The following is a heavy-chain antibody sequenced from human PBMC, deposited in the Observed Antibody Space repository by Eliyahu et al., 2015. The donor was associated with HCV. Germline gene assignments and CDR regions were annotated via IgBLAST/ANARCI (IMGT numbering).Heavy chain of an antibody. V-gene: IGHV5-51*01. D-gene: IGHD3-10*01. CDR3: ARGFGSGRYYIDS. CDR2: IYPGDSDT. J-gene: IGHJ4*02. CDR1: GYXFTTXW. Sequence: EVQLVQSGAEVKKPGESLKISCKGSGYXFTTXWVGWVRXXPGKGLEWXGIIYPGDSDTRYRPSFQGQVTISAAKSISTAFLQWSSLKASDTAMYYCARGFGSGRYYIDSWGQETLVTVSS.